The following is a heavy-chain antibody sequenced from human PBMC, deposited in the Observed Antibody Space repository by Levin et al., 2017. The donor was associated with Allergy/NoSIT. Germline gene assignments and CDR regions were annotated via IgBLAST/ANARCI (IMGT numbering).Heavy chain of an antibody. CDR3: AKEKVPAALSFYYYGMDV. CDR1: GFTFSSYA. D-gene: IGHD2-2*01. V-gene: IGHV3-23*01. Sequence: SCAASGFTFSSYAMSWVRQAPGKGLEWVSAISGSGGSTYYADSVKGRFTISRDNSKNTLYLQMNSLRAEDTAVYYCAKEKVPAALSFYYYGMDVWGQGTTVTVSS. CDR2: ISGSGGST. J-gene: IGHJ6*02.